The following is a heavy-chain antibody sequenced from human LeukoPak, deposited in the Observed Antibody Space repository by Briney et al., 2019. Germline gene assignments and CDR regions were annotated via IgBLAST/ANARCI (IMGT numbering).Heavy chain of an antibody. Sequence: EPGGSLRLSCAASGFTFSTYWFHWVRQAPGKGLIWVSRINEDGSTINYADSVRGRFAISRDNAKNTLYLEMNSLEAEDTAVYYCARDLSGRDDYWGQGTLVTVSS. D-gene: IGHD7-27*01. CDR1: GFTFSTYW. CDR2: INEDGSTI. V-gene: IGHV3-74*01. J-gene: IGHJ4*02. CDR3: ARDLSGRDDY.